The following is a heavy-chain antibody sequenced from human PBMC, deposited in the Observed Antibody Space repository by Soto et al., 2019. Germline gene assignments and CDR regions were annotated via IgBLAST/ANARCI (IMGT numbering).Heavy chain of an antibody. CDR3: ARSQGSSTSLEIYYYYYYGMDV. CDR2: IIPISGTA. J-gene: IGHJ6*02. D-gene: IGHD2-2*01. V-gene: IGHV1-69*01. CDR1: GGTFSNYA. Sequence: QVQLVQSGAEVKKPGSSVKVSCKASGGTFSNYAISWVRQAPGQGLEWMGGIIPISGTANYAQKFQGRVTITAGESTSTAYMELRSLRSEDTAVYYCARSQGSSTSLEIYYYYYYGMDVWGQGTTVTVSS.